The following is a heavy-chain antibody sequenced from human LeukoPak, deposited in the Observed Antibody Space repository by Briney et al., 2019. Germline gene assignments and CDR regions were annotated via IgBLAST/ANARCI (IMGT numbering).Heavy chain of an antibody. J-gene: IGHJ4*02. CDR1: GGSISSSSYY. CDR3: ARQDIVVVPAAIGFDY. CDR2: IYYSGST. D-gene: IGHD2-2*01. V-gene: IGHV4-39*01. Sequence: PSETLSLTCTVSGGSISSSSYYWGWLRQPPGRGLEWLGSIYYSGSTYDNPSLKRRVTISVETSKNQFSLKLSSVTAADTAVYYCARQDIVVVPAAIGFDYWGQGTLVTVSS.